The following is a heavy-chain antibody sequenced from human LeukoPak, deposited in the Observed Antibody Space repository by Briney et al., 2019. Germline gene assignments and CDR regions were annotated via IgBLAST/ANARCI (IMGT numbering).Heavy chain of an antibody. CDR3: ARLGSDAFDI. CDR2: IYSGGST. Sequence: GGSLRLSCTVSGFTFSRYNMNWVRQAPGKGLEWVAVIYSGGSTYYADSVKGRFTISRDNSKNTLYLQMNSLRAEDTAVYYCARLGSDAFDIWGQGTMVTVSS. D-gene: IGHD3-10*01. J-gene: IGHJ3*02. V-gene: IGHV3-53*01. CDR1: GFTFSRYN.